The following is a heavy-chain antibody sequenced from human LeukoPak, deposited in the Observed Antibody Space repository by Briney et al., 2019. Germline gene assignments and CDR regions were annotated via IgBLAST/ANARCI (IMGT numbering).Heavy chain of an antibody. CDR2: IYSGGST. V-gene: IGHV3-66*01. CDR1: GFTVSSNY. Sequence: GGSLRLSCAASGFTVSSNYMSWVRQAPGKGLEWVSVIYSGGSTYYADSVKGRFTISRDNSKNTLYLQMNSLRAEDTAVYYCARGILRYYYMDVWGKGTTVTISS. J-gene: IGHJ6*03. D-gene: IGHD2-21*01. CDR3: ARGILRYYYMDV.